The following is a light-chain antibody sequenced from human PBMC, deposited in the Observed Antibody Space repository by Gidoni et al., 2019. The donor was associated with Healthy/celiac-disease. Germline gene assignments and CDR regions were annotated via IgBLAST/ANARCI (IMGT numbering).Light chain of an antibody. Sequence: QSVLTQPPSVSAAPGQKVTISCAGSSSNIGNNYVSWYQQLPGTAPKLLIYDNNKRHSGIPDRCSGSKSGTSATMGRTGLQTGDEADYDCGTWDSSLSAVVFGGGTKLTVL. CDR2: DNN. CDR1: SSNIGNNY. J-gene: IGLJ2*01. CDR3: GTWDSSLSAVV. V-gene: IGLV1-51*01.